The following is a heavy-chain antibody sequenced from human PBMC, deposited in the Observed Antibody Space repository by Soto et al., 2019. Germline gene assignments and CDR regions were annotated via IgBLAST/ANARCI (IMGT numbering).Heavy chain of an antibody. CDR3: ARGLSKEKVDS. J-gene: IGHJ4*02. V-gene: IGHV4-30-4*01. CDR2: IYDSGST. Sequence: PSETLSLTCTVSDGSISSHSWSWIRQPPGKGLEWIGHIYDSGSTYNNPSLKSRVTISVDTSKNQFSLKLTSVTAADTAIYYCARGLSKEKVDSWGQGTLVTVSS. CDR1: DGSISSHS.